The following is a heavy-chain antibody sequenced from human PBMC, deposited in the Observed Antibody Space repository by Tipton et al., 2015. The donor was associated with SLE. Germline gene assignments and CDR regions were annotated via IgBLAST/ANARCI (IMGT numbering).Heavy chain of an antibody. J-gene: IGHJ6*02. CDR3: ARGHDYGSGSYYNYYYYGMDV. CDR2: INHSGST. CDR1: GGSFSGYY. V-gene: IGHV4-34*01. D-gene: IGHD3-10*01. Sequence: TLSLTCVVYGGSFSGYYWSWIRQPPGKGLAWIGEINHSGSTNYTPSLKSRVTISVDTSKNQFSLKVSSVTAADTAVYYCARGHDYGSGSYYNYYYYGMDVWGQGTTVTVSS.